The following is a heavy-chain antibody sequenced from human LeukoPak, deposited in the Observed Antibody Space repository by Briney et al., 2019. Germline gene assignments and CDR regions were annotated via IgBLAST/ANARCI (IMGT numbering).Heavy chain of an antibody. Sequence: GSVKVSCKAFGYTFTGYYIHCVRQGPGEGVEWRGWINPNSGGTNYAQKFQGRVTMTRDTSISTAYMELSRLRSDDTAVYYCARALTIFGVVINYWGQGTLVTVSS. CDR1: GYTFTGYY. D-gene: IGHD3-3*01. CDR2: INPNSGGT. CDR3: ARALTIFGVVINY. V-gene: IGHV1-2*02. J-gene: IGHJ4*02.